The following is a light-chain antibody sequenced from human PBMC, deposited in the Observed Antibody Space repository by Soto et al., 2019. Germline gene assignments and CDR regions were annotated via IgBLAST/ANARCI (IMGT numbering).Light chain of an antibody. V-gene: IGKV3-11*01. J-gene: IGKJ1*01. Sequence: EIVLTQSPATLSLSPGERATLSCRASQSVNSFLAWYQQKPGQAPRLLIYDASNRAPGIPARFSGSGSGTDFTLTISSLQSEDFAVYYCQQYNNWPRTFGQGTKVEIK. CDR2: DAS. CDR1: QSVNSF. CDR3: QQYNNWPRT.